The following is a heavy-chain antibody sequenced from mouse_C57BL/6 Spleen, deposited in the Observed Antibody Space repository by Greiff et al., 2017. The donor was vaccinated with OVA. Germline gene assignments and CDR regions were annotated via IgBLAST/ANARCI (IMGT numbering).Heavy chain of an antibody. V-gene: IGHV7-1*01. D-gene: IGHD1-1*02. CDR3: ARDRAGAFDY. CDR1: GFTFSDFY. Sequence: EVQLVESGGGLVQSGRSLRLSCATSGFTFSDFYMEWVRQAPGKGLEWIAASRNKANDYTTEYSASVKGRFIVSRDTSQSILYLQMNALRAEDTAIYYCARDRAGAFDYWGQGTTLTVSS. CDR2: SRNKANDYTT. J-gene: IGHJ2*01.